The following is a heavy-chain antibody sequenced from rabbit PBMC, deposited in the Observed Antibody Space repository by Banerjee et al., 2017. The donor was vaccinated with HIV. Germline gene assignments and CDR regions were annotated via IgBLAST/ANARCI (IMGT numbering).Heavy chain of an antibody. J-gene: IGHJ4*01. D-gene: IGHD4-1*01. CDR3: ARDLAGVIGWNFNL. CDR1: GSDISSNA. V-gene: IGHV1S45*01. Sequence: QEQLVESGGGLVQPEGSLTLTCKASGSDISSNAMCWVRQAPGKGLEWIACIYAGSSGSTYYASWAKGRFTISKTSSTTVTLQMTSLTGADTATYFCARDLAGVIGWNFNLWGPGTLVTVS. CDR2: IYAGSSGST.